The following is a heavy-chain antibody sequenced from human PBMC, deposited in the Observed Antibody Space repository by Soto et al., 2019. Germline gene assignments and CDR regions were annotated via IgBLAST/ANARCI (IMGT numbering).Heavy chain of an antibody. CDR2: TRNKANSYTT. V-gene: IGHV3-72*01. Sequence: EVQLVESGGGLVQPGGSLRLSCAASGFTFSDHYMDWVRQAPGKGLEWVGRTRNKANSYTTEYAATVKGRFTISRDDSKNSLYLQMNSLKPEDTAVYYCARHLGDYYFDYWGKGTLVTVSS. D-gene: IGHD2-21*02. J-gene: IGHJ4*02. CDR1: GFTFSDHY. CDR3: ARHLGDYYFDY.